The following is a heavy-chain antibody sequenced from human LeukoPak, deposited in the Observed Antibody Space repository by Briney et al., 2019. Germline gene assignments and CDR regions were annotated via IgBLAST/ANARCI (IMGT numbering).Heavy chain of an antibody. V-gene: IGHV1-18*01. CDR3: ARGTVAEQQLVQGGYYFDY. CDR2: ISAYNGNT. D-gene: IGHD6-13*01. J-gene: IGHJ4*02. CDR1: GYTFTSYG. Sequence: GASVKVSCKASGYTFTSYGISWVRQAHGQGLEWMGWISAYNGNTNYAQKLQGRVTMTTDTSTSTAYMELRSLRSDDTAVYYCARGTVAEQQLVQGGYYFDYWGQGTLVTVSS.